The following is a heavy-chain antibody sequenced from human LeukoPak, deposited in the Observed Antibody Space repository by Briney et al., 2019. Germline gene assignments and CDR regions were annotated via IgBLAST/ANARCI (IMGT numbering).Heavy chain of an antibody. CDR2: IYYSGST. Sequence: PSETLSLTCTVSGVSISSSSYYWGWIRQPPGKGLEWVGSIYYSGSTSYNPSLKSRVTISVDTSKNQFSLKLSSVTAADTAVYYCARIDSGSEWGQGTLVTVSS. CDR1: GVSISSSSYY. J-gene: IGHJ4*02. V-gene: IGHV4-39*01. CDR3: ARIDSGSE. D-gene: IGHD1-26*01.